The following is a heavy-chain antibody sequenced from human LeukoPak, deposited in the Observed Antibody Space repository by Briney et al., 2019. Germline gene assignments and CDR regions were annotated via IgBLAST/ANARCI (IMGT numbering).Heavy chain of an antibody. CDR1: GFTFSNYA. D-gene: IGHD6-6*01. CDR3: ARGVTYTSAYRFDY. V-gene: IGHV3-23*01. CDR2: ISGSGGST. J-gene: IGHJ4*02. Sequence: PGGSLRLSCAASGFTFSNYAMSWVRQAPGKGLEWVSTISGSGGSTYYADSVKGRFTISRDNSKNTLYLQMNSLRAEDTAVYYCARGVTYTSAYRFDYWGQGNLVTVSS.